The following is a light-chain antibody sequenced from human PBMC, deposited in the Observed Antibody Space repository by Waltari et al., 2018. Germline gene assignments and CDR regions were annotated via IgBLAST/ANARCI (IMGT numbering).Light chain of an antibody. V-gene: IGKV3-11*01. J-gene: IGKJ4*01. Sequence: DIVLTQSPATLSLSPGERATLSCRASQSVSSYLAWYQQKPGQAPRLLIYDASNRATGIPARFRCSGSATDFTLTISSLEPEDFAVYYCQQRSNWPLTFGGGTKVEIK. CDR1: QSVSSY. CDR3: QQRSNWPLT. CDR2: DAS.